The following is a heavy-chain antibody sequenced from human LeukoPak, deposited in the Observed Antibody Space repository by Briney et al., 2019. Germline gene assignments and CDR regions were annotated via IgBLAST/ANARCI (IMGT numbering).Heavy chain of an antibody. V-gene: IGHV1-69*05. D-gene: IGHD1-26*01. CDR3: ARAGFTGSWVLFFDY. Sequence: GSSVKVSCKASGGTFSSYAISWVRQAPGQGLEWMGGIIPIFGTANYAQKFQGRVTITTDESTSTAYMELSSLRSEDTAVYYCARAGFTGSWVLFFDYWGQGTLVTVSS. CDR1: GGTFSSYA. J-gene: IGHJ4*02. CDR2: IIPIFGTA.